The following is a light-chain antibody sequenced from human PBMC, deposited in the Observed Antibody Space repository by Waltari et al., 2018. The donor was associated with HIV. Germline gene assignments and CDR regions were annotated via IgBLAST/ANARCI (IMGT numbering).Light chain of an antibody. V-gene: IGLV8-61*01. CDR3: MVFVGSDIWV. CDR1: SGSVPTSHY. CDR2: NTN. J-gene: IGLJ3*02. Sequence: QTVVTQEPSFSVSPGGTVTLTCGLSSGSVPTSHYPSWYQQTPGQAPRTLMYNTNMRSSGVPDRFSGSILGNKAALTITGAQADDESDYYCMVFVGSDIWVFGGGTRLAVL.